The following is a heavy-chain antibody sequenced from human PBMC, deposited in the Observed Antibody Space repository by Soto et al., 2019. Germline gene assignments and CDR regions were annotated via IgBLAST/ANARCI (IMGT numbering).Heavy chain of an antibody. CDR3: ARGKYYYDSIGGVYV. V-gene: IGHV3-33*01. J-gene: IGHJ6*01. CDR1: GLTFSSYG. D-gene: IGHD3-22*01. Sequence: PAGSLRLSCAASGLTFSSYGMHWVSQAPGKGLEWVAVIWYDGSNKYYADSVKGRFTISRDNSKNTLYLQMKSLRAEDTAVYYWARGKYYYDSIGGVYVRGQATTVDVFS. CDR2: IWYDGSNK.